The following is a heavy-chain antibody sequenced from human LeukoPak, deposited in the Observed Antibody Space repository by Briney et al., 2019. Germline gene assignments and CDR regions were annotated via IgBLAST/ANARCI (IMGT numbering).Heavy chain of an antibody. Sequence: GGSLRLSCAASGFTFSTYAMSWVRQAPGKGLEWVSGISGSSSHTEDADSVKGRFTISRDNSKNTLFLQMNNLRVEDTALCYCTKEYDKTNRAPQWGFDSWGQGTLVTVSS. CDR1: GFTFSTYA. V-gene: IGHV3-23*01. J-gene: IGHJ4*02. CDR2: ISGSSSHT. CDR3: TKEYDKTNRAPQWGFDS. D-gene: IGHD6-19*01.